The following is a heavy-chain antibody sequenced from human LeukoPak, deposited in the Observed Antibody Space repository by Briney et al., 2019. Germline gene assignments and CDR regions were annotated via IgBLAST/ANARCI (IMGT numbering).Heavy chain of an antibody. Sequence: PSETLSLTCTVSGGSISSSSYYWGWIRQPPGKGLEWIGSIYYSGSTYYNPSLKSRVTISVDTSKNQFSLKLSSVTAADTAVYYCATDYRDYVWGSYRLTYYYYYYMDVWGKGTTVTVSS. CDR2: IYYSGST. CDR1: GGSISSSSYY. D-gene: IGHD3-16*02. CDR3: ATDYRDYVWGSYRLTYYYYYYMDV. V-gene: IGHV4-39*07. J-gene: IGHJ6*03.